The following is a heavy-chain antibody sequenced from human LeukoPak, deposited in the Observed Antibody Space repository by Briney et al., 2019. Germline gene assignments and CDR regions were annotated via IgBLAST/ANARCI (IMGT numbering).Heavy chain of an antibody. V-gene: IGHV4-59*01. Sequence: PSETLSLTCTVSGGSISGYYWSWIRQSPGKGLEWIGYTKYGGATNYNPSLKSRVTTSVDTSKSQFSLKLSSVTAADTAVYYCALSSSSFDYWGQGTLVTVSS. CDR3: ALSSSSFDY. J-gene: IGHJ4*02. CDR1: GGSISGYY. D-gene: IGHD6-13*01. CDR2: TKYGGAT.